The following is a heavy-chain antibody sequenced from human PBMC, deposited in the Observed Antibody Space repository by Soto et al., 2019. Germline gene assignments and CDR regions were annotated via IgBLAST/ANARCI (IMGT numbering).Heavy chain of an antibody. V-gene: IGHV3-30-3*01. Sequence: QVQLVESGGGVVQPGRSLRLSCAASGFTFSSYAMHWVRQAPGKGLEWVAVISYDGSNKYYADSVKGRFTISRDNSKNTLYLQMNSLRADDTAVYYCARDAEEVGAYFDYWGQGTLVTVSS. CDR3: ARDAEEVGAYFDY. J-gene: IGHJ4*02. CDR2: ISYDGSNK. CDR1: GFTFSSYA. D-gene: IGHD1-26*01.